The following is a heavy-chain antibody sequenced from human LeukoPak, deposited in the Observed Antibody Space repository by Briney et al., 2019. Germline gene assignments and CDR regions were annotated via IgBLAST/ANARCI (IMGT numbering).Heavy chain of an antibody. CDR1: GFTFSSYS. D-gene: IGHD6-13*01. CDR3: ARESSSSWRDFDY. J-gene: IGHJ4*02. CDR2: ISSSSSTI. V-gene: IGHV3-48*01. Sequence: GGSPRLSCAASGFTFSSYSMNWVRQAPGKGLEWVSYISSSSSTIYYADSVKGRFTISRDNAKNSLYLQMNSLRAEDTAVYYCARESSSSWRDFDYWGQGTLVTVSS.